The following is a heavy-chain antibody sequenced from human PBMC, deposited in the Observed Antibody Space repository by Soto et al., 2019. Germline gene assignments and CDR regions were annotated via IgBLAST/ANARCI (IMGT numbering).Heavy chain of an antibody. CDR1: GGSISNINYH. V-gene: IGHV4-39*01. CDR3: ARLREGSPADF. D-gene: IGHD1-26*01. Sequence: SETLSLTCSVPGGSISNINYHWGWIRQPPGKGLEWIGSIYYSGNTYYNPSLRSRITISVDTSKNQFSLDLSSVTAVDTAVYFCARLREGSPADFWGQGTLVTVSS. CDR2: IYYSGNT. J-gene: IGHJ4*02.